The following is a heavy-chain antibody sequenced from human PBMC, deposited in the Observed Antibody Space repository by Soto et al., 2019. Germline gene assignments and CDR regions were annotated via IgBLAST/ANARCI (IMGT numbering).Heavy chain of an antibody. CDR3: ARRARYCSSTSCPKGGALDI. Sequence: SETLSLTCAVYGGSFSGYYWSWIRQPPGKGLEWIGEINHSGSTNYNPSLKSRVTISVDTSKNQFSLKLSSVTAADTAVYYCARRARYCSSTSCPKGGALDIWGQGTMVTVSS. D-gene: IGHD2-2*01. CDR2: INHSGST. V-gene: IGHV4-34*01. J-gene: IGHJ3*02. CDR1: GGSFSGYY.